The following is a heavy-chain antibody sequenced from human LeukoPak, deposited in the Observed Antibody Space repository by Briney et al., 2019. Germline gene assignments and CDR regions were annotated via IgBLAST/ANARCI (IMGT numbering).Heavy chain of an antibody. CDR1: GGSFSGYY. V-gene: IGHV4-34*01. CDR2: INHSGST. J-gene: IGHJ5*02. CDR3: AREDGSSSWFDP. Sequence: SETLSLTRAVYGGSFSGYYWSWIRQPPGKGLEWIGEINHSGSTNYNPSLKSRVTISVDTSKNQFSLKLSSVTAADTAVYYCAREDGSSSWFDPWGQRTLVAVSS. D-gene: IGHD6-13*01.